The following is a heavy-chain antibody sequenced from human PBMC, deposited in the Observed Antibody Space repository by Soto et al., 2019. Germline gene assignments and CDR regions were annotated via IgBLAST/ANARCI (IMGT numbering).Heavy chain of an antibody. D-gene: IGHD2-8*01. CDR3: AKESGIVLMVYAVNWFDP. CDR2: INPSGGST. V-gene: IGHV1-46*01. CDR1: GYTFTSYY. Sequence: ASVKVSCKASGYTFTSYYMHWVRQAPGQGLEWMGIINPSGGSTSYAQKFQGRVTISRDNSMNTLYLQMNSLRAEDTAVYYCAKESGIVLMVYAVNWFDPWGQGTLVTVSS. J-gene: IGHJ5*02.